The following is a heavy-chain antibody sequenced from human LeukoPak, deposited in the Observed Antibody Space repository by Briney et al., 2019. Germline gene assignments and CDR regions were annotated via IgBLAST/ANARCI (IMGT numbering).Heavy chain of an antibody. D-gene: IGHD1-1*01. Sequence: PSETLSLTCTVSGASVNSGSYYWGWIRQPPGKGLEWIGSIYYSGSTYYNPSLKSRVTVSLDTSKNQFSLQMKYVTAADTAVYYCTAERAGTIVDYWGQGTLVTVSS. J-gene: IGHJ4*02. V-gene: IGHV4-39*07. CDR2: IYYSGST. CDR3: TAERAGTIVDY. CDR1: GASVNSGSYY.